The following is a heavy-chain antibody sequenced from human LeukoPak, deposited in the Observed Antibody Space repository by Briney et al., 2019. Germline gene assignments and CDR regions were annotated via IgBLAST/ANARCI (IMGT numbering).Heavy chain of an antibody. D-gene: IGHD6-19*01. Sequence: GASVKVSCKASGGTFSSYAISWVRQAPGQGLEWMGGIIPIFGTANYAQKFQGRVTITADESTSTAYMELSSLRSEDTAVYYCARQWPAVDYYYYGMDVWGQGTTVTVSS. CDR3: ARQWPAVDYYYYGMDV. J-gene: IGHJ6*02. CDR1: GGTFSSYA. V-gene: IGHV1-69*13. CDR2: IIPIFGTA.